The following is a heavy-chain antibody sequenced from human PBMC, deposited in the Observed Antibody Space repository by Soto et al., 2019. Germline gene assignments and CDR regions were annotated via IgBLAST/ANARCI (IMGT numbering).Heavy chain of an antibody. J-gene: IGHJ4*02. CDR2: ISYDGSNK. Sequence: LRLSCAASGFTFSSCAMHWVRQAPGKGLEWVALISYDGSNKYYADSVKGRFTISRDNSKNTLYLQMNSLRAEDTAVYYCARDKRDLRFLEWSYYFDYWGQGTLVTVSS. V-gene: IGHV3-30-3*01. CDR3: ARDKRDLRFLEWSYYFDY. D-gene: IGHD3-3*01. CDR1: GFTFSSCA.